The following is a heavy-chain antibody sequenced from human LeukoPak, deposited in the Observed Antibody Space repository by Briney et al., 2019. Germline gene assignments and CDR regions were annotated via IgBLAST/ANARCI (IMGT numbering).Heavy chain of an antibody. CDR2: IYYSGST. Sequence: SETLSLTCTVSGGSISSFYYTWIRQPPGKGLEWIGYIYYSGSTNYNPSLKSRVTISVDTSKNQFSLKLSSVTAADTAVYYCARYMVRGYYYMDVWGKGTTVTISS. V-gene: IGHV4-59*01. J-gene: IGHJ6*03. CDR1: GGSISSFY. CDR3: ARYMVRGYYYMDV. D-gene: IGHD3-10*01.